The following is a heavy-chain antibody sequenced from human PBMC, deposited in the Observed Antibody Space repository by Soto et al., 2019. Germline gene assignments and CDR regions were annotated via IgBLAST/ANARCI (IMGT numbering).Heavy chain of an antibody. V-gene: IGHV1-18*01. D-gene: IGHD6-19*01. CDR3: ARGPTIAVADY. Sequence: WASVKVSCKASGYSFTSLDINWVRQTAGQGLEWMGWISAYNGNTNYAQKLQGRVTMTTDTSTSTAYMELRSLRSDDTAVYYCARGPTIAVADYWGQGTLVTVSS. CDR2: ISAYNGNT. J-gene: IGHJ4*02. CDR1: GYSFTSLD.